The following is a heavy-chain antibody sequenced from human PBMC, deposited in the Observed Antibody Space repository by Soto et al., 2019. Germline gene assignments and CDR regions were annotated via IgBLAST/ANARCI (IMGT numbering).Heavy chain of an antibody. CDR1: GYTFTSYG. CDR3: ATKGRWYVGYYYYGMDV. CDR2: ISAYNGNT. J-gene: IGHJ6*02. D-gene: IGHD6-13*01. V-gene: IGHV1-18*01. Sequence: GASVNVSCKASGYTFTSYGISWVRQAPGQGLEWMGWISAYNGNTNYAQKFQGRVTMTEDTSTDTAYMELSSLRSEDTAVYYCATKGRWYVGYYYYGMDVWGQGTTVTVSS.